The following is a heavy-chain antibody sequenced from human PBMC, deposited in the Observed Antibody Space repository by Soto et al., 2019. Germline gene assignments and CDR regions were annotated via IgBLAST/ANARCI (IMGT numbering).Heavy chain of an antibody. V-gene: IGHV1-69*06. CDR2: IIPLFGTT. CDR3: ARGDTIFESSERYYHSGLDV. CDR1: EGTFNSYV. D-gene: IGHD3-3*01. Sequence: QVKLVQSRAEVKKPGSSVRVSCKASEGTFNSYVVSWVRQAPGQGLQWMGGIIPLFGTTNYAHQLEGRVTITADTSTTTAYMELSGLRPGDTAVYYCARGDTIFESSERYYHSGLDVWGQGTTVIVSS. J-gene: IGHJ6*02.